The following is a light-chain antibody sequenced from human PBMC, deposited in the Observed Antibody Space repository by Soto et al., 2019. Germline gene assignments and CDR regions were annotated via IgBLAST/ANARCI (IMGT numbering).Light chain of an antibody. V-gene: IGKV3-11*01. CDR3: QQLSNWPRLT. J-gene: IGKJ4*01. CDR2: DAS. CDR1: QSVSSY. Sequence: EIVLTQSPATLSLSPGERATLSCRASQSVSSYLAWYQQKPGQAPRLLIYDASNRATGIPARFSGSGSGTDFTLTISSLEPEDFAVYYCQQLSNWPRLTFGGGNKVEIK.